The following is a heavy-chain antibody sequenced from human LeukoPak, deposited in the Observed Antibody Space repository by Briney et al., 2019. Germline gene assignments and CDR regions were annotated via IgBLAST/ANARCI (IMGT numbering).Heavy chain of an antibody. CDR1: GGSISSYY. CDR2: IYTSGST. V-gene: IGHV4-4*07. Sequence: SETLSLTCTVSGGSISSYYWSWIRQPAGKGLEWIGRIYTSGSTNYNPSLKSRVTMSVDTSKNQFSLKLSSVTAADTAVYYCARTRIDYDILTGPFDYWGQGSLLTVSS. CDR3: ARTRIDYDILTGPFDY. J-gene: IGHJ4*02. D-gene: IGHD3-9*01.